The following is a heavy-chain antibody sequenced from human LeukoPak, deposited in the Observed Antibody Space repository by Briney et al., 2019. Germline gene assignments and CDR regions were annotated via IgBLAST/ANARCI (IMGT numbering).Heavy chain of an antibody. V-gene: IGHV4-59*01. Sequence: SGTLSLTCTVSSGSISSYYWSWIRLPPGKGLEWISDIYYSGSTNYNPSLKSRVTMFSNTSKKPFPLQRSSLTAADPAAYYSGSTKYIPCLKGRVTMSVDPSKNQSSMKLSSVPAADTAVYYCARERGYCTTTVRYARFDAWGQGTLVTVS. CDR2: IYYSGST. CDR3: GSTKYIPCLKGRVTMSVDPSKNQSSMKLSSVPAADTAVYYCARERGYCTTTVRYARFDA. D-gene: IGHD3-10*01. J-gene: IGHJ5*02. CDR1: SGSISSYY.